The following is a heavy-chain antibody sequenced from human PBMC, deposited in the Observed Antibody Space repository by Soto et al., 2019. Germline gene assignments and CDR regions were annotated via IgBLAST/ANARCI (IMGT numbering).Heavy chain of an antibody. CDR1: GFPFDDFA. Sequence: GGSLRLSCTGSGFPFDDFAINWVRQAPGKGLEWVAVITYDGNTKKYANSVKGRFTIARDNSWNTLYLQMNSLSPEDVGVYYCARDPVTGSPDYFDFWGQGTLVTVSS. CDR3: ARDPVTGSPDYFDF. V-gene: IGHV3-30*17. D-gene: IGHD1-26*01. J-gene: IGHJ4*02. CDR2: ITYDGNTK.